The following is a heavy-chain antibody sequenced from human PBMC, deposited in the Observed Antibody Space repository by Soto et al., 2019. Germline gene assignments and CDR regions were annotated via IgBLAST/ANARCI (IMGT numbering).Heavy chain of an antibody. J-gene: IGHJ6*02. CDR1: GFTFSSYS. CDR2: ISSSSSTI. Sequence: GGSLRLSCAASGFTFSSYSMNWVRQAPGKGLEWVSYISSSSSTIYYADSVKGRFTISRDNAKNSLYLQMNSLRDEDTAVYYCARGRYSSGWYVLAETDYYYYGMDVWGQGTTVTVSS. V-gene: IGHV3-48*02. CDR3: ARGRYSSGWYVLAETDYYYYGMDV. D-gene: IGHD6-19*01.